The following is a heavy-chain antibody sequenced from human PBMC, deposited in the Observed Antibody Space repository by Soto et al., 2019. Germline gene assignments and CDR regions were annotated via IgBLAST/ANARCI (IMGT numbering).Heavy chain of an antibody. CDR2: IYYSGST. J-gene: IGHJ4*02. CDR1: GGSISSGDYY. CDR3: ARGGHGEDY. Sequence: SSETLSLTCTVSGGSISSGDYYWSWIRQPPGKGLEWIGYIYYSGSTYYSPSLKSRVTISVDTSKNQFSLKLSSVTAADTAVYYCARGGHGEDYWGQGTLVTVSS. D-gene: IGHD3-10*01. V-gene: IGHV4-30-4*01.